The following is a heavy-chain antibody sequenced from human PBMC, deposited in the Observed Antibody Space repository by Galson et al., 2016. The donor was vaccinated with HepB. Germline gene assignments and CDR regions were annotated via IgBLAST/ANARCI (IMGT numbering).Heavy chain of an antibody. CDR1: GFTLSEIS. D-gene: IGHD3-22*01. V-gene: IGHV1-24*01. CDR3: ATPRTSDSSGYYYLLDY. CDR2: FDPEEGET. Sequence: SVKVSCKVFGFTLSEISMHWVRQAPGKGLEWMGRFDPEEGETIYAQKFQGRVTMTEDSSTDTAYMELSSLRSEDTAMYYCATPRTSDSSGYYYLLDYWGQGTLVTVSS. J-gene: IGHJ4*02.